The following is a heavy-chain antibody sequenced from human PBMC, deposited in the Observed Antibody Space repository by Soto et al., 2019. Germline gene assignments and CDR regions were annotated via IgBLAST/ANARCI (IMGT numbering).Heavy chain of an antibody. CDR3: ARDSATTHGPYGMDV. V-gene: IGHV3-11*05. J-gene: IGHJ6*02. Sequence: QVQLVESGGGLVKPGGSLRLSCAASGFTFSDYYMSWIRQAPGKGLEWVSYISSSSSYTNYADSVKGRFTISRDNAKNSLYLQMNSLRAEDTAVYYCARDSATTHGPYGMDVWGQGTTVTVSS. CDR1: GFTFSDYY. CDR2: ISSSSSYT. D-gene: IGHD1-1*01.